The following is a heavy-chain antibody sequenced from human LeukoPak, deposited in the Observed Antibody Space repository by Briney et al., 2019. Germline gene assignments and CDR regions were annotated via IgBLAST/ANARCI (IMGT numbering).Heavy chain of an antibody. CDR2: IYSGGNA. V-gene: IGHV3-53*01. CDR1: GFTVSSSY. CDR3: ARVHCSSASCHNDY. Sequence: GGSLRLSCAASGFTVSSSYTIWVRQAPGKGLEWVSIIYSGGNAYQAGSVKGRFTISRDNSKNTLYLQMNSLRAEDTAVYYCARVHCSSASCHNDYWGQGTLVTVSS. D-gene: IGHD2-2*02. J-gene: IGHJ4*02.